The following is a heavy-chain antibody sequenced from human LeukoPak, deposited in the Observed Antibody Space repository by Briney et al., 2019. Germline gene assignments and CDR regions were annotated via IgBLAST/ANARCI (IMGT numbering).Heavy chain of an antibody. CDR2: ISGSGGNT. CDR1: GFTFTSYA. Sequence: GGSLRLSCAASGFTFTSYAVSWVRQAPGKGLEWVSTISGSGGNTYYADSVKGRFTISRDNSKNTLYLQMNSLRVEDTAVYYCARGGSPRGFLGYWGQGTLVTVSS. D-gene: IGHD2-15*01. CDR3: ARGGSPRGFLGY. V-gene: IGHV3-23*01. J-gene: IGHJ4*02.